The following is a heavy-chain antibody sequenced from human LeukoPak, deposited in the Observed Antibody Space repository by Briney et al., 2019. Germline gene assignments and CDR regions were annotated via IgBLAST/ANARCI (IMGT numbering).Heavy chain of an antibody. CDR2: TYYTSKWYN. J-gene: IGHJ5*02. D-gene: IGHD3-3*01. CDR1: GDSVSSNRAA. Sequence: SQTLSLTCAISGDSVSSNRAAWNWFRQSPSRGLEWLGRTYYTSKWYNDYAVAVKSRITVNPDTSKNQFSLHLNSVTPEDTAVYYCARQGFRRFDPWGQGTLVTVSS. CDR3: ARQGFRRFDP. V-gene: IGHV6-1*01.